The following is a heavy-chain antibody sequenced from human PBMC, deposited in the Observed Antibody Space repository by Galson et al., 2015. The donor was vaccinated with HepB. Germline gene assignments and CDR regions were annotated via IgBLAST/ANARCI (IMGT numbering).Heavy chain of an antibody. J-gene: IGHJ5*02. CDR3: ARDSLTGVWGSYRMGNWFDP. D-gene: IGHD3-16*02. CDR1: GGSISSYY. V-gene: IGHV4-4*07. Sequence: LSLTCTVSGGSISSYYWSWIRQPAGKGLEWIGRIYTSGSTNYNPSLKSRVTMSVDTSKNQFSLKLSSVTAADTAVYYCARDSLTGVWGSYRMGNWFDPWGQGTLVTVSS. CDR2: IYTSGST.